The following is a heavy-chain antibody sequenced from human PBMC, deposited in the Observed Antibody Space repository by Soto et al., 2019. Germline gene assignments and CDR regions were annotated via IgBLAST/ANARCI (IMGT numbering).Heavy chain of an antibody. D-gene: IGHD3-10*01. CDR3: AADQSSVVGELKNYSSYGLDA. CDR2: IVVGSGNT. CDR1: VFSFTGSA. J-gene: IGHJ6*02. Sequence: SVEVGGEESVFSFTGSALACVRQARGQRLGWIGWIVVGSGNTNYAQKFQERVTIPRDMSTSTAYMEVSSLRPEETDVYYCAADQSSVVGELKNYSSYGLDARGQGTPVPVSS. V-gene: IGHV1-58*01.